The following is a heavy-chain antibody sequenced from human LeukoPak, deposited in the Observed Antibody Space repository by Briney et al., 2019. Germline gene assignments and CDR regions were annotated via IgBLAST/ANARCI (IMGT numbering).Heavy chain of an antibody. CDR2: ISGSGGST. CDR3: AKGLGGTWIRHYFDY. J-gene: IGHJ4*02. CDR1: GFTFNNYA. Sequence: GGSLRLSCAASGFTFNNYAMSWVRQAPGKGVGWVSVISGSGGSTYYADSVKGRFTISRDNSKNTLYVQMNSLRAEDTAVYYCAKGLGGTWIRHYFDYWGQGTLVTVSS. D-gene: IGHD1-1*01. V-gene: IGHV3-23*01.